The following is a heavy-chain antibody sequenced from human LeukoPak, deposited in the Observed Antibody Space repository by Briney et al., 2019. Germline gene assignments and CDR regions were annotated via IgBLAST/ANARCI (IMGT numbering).Heavy chain of an antibody. V-gene: IGHV1-69*05. D-gene: IGHD3-16*01. Sequence: GASVKVSCKASGGTFSSYAISWVRQAPGQGLEWMGGIIPIFGTANYAQKFQGRVTITTDESTSTAYMELSSLRSEDTAVYYCASISGVTFGGGGLPDYWGQGTLVTVSS. J-gene: IGHJ4*02. CDR3: ASISGVTFGGGGLPDY. CDR1: GGTFSSYA. CDR2: IIPIFGTA.